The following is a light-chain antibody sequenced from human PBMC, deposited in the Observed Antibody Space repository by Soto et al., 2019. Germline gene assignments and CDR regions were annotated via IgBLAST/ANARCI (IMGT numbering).Light chain of an antibody. V-gene: IGLV4-69*01. Sequence: QLVLTQSPSASASLGASVKFTCTLSSGHSSYAIAWHQQQPEKGPRYLMKLNSDGSHTKGDGIPDRFSGSSSGAERYLTISSLQSGDEADYYCQAWGTGIQVFGGGTKLTVL. CDR3: QAWGTGIQV. J-gene: IGLJ3*02. CDR2: LNSDGSH. CDR1: SGHSSYA.